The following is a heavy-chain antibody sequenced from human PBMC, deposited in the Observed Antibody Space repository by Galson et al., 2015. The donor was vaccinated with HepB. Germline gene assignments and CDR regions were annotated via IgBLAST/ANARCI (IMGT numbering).Heavy chain of an antibody. Sequence: SLRLSCAASGFTFSDYYMSWIRQAPGKGLEWVSYISSSGSTIYYADSVKGRFTISRDNAKNSLYLQMNSLRAEDTAVYYCASIAAAGPASDYWGQGTLVTVSS. D-gene: IGHD6-13*01. CDR2: ISSSGSTI. V-gene: IGHV3-11*01. CDR3: ASIAAAGPASDY. CDR1: GFTFSDYY. J-gene: IGHJ4*02.